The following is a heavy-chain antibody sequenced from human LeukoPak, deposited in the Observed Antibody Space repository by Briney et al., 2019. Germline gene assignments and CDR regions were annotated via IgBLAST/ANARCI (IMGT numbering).Heavy chain of an antibody. CDR3: ARDAGDFWSGYYPGGLDY. V-gene: IGHV3-23*01. CDR1: GFTFSSYA. D-gene: IGHD3-3*01. CDR2: ISGSGGST. Sequence: GGSLRLSCAASGFTFSSYAMSWVRQAPGKGLEWVSAISGSGGSTYYADSVKGRFTISRDNSKNTLYLQMNSLRAEDTAVYYCARDAGDFWSGYYPGGLDYWGQGTLVTVSS. J-gene: IGHJ4*02.